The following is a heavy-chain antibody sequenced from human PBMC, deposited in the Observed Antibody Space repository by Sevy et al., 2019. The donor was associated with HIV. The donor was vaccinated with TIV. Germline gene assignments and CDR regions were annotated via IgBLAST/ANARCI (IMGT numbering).Heavy chain of an antibody. V-gene: IGHV3-30-3*01. CDR2: ISYDGSNK. J-gene: IGHJ4*02. D-gene: IGHD3-10*01. Sequence: GGSLRLSCAASGFTFSNYAIRWVRQAPGKGLEWVAVISYDGSNKYYADSVKGRFTISRDNSKNTLYLQMNSLRAEDTAVYYCARDRGPPPNYYGSGSFYNDFDYWGQGTLVTVSS. CDR3: ARDRGPPPNYYGSGSFYNDFDY. CDR1: GFTFSNYA.